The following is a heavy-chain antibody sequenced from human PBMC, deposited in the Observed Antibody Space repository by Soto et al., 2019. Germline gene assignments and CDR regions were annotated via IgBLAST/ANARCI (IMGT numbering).Heavy chain of an antibody. J-gene: IGHJ3*02. V-gene: IGHV2-70*01. D-gene: IGHD3-10*01. CDR2: IDWDDDK. CDR3: ARSLWFGELAHAFDI. CDR1: GFSLSTSGMR. Sequence: ASGPTLVNPTQTLTLTCTFSGFSLSTSGMRVSWIRQPPGKALEWLALIDWDDDKYYSTSLKTRLTISKDTSKNQVVLTMTNMDPVDTATYYCARSLWFGELAHAFDIWGQGTMVTVSS.